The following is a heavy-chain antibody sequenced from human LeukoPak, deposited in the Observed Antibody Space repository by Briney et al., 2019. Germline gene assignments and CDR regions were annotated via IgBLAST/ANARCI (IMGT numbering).Heavy chain of an antibody. CDR2: IRYDGSNK. Sequence: GGSLRLSCAASGFTFSSYGMHWVRQAPGKGLEWVAFIRYDGSNKYYADSGKGRFTISRDNSKNTLYLQMNSLRAEDTAVYYCARGFLEWSYYMDVWGKGTTVTVSS. D-gene: IGHD3-3*01. J-gene: IGHJ6*03. V-gene: IGHV3-30*02. CDR3: ARGFLEWSYYMDV. CDR1: GFTFSSYG.